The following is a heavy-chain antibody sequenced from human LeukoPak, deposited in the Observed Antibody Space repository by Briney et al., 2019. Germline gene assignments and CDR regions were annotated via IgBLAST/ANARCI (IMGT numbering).Heavy chain of an antibody. CDR1: GGSFSGYY. CDR3: AREESYDFWSGYPNWFDP. D-gene: IGHD3-3*01. V-gene: IGHV4-34*01. Sequence: PSETLSLTCAVYGGSFSGYYWSWIRQPPGKGLEWIGEINHSGGTNYNPSLKSRVTISVDTSKNQFSLKLSSVTAADTAVYYCAREESYDFWSGYPNWFDPWGRGTLVTVSS. J-gene: IGHJ5*02. CDR2: INHSGGT.